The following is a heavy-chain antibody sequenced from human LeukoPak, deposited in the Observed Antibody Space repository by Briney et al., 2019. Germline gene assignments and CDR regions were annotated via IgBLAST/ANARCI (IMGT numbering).Heavy chain of an antibody. CDR2: INPNSGGT. D-gene: IGHD3-10*01. V-gene: IGHV1-2*02. Sequence: ASVKVSCKASGYTFTGYYMHWVRQAPGQGLEWMGWINPNSGGTNYAQKFQGRVTMTRDTSISTAYMELSRLRSDDTAVYYCAKGSGSTDRGLDYWGQGTLVTVSS. CDR1: GYTFTGYY. CDR3: AKGSGSTDRGLDY. J-gene: IGHJ4*02.